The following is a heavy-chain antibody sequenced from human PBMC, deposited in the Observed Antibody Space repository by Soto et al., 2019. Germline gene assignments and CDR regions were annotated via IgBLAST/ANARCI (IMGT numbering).Heavy chain of an antibody. J-gene: IGHJ6*03. V-gene: IGHV3-74*01. D-gene: IGHD2-15*01. CDR3: ARGDCVGGTCYSLAGSFYYYMDV. Sequence: EVQLVESGGGLVQPGGSLRLSCAASGFTFSNYWMYWVRQAPGKGLVWVSLINSDGSVSSYADSVKGRLTISRDNVKNTLYLQMDSLRAEDTAVYYCARGDCVGGTCYSLAGSFYYYMDVWGKGTTVTVFS. CDR2: INSDGSVS. CDR1: GFTFSNYW.